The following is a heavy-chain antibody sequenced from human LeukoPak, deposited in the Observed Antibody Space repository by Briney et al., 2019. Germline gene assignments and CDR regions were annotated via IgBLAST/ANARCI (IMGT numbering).Heavy chain of an antibody. J-gene: IGHJ4*02. CDR3: ADPGVGF. CDR2: IKQNGTVM. D-gene: IGHD2-8*01. Sequence: GGSLRLSCVASGFTFSDYWMSWVRQAPGKGLEWVANIKQNGTVMDYVDSVRGRFTISRDNARNSLYLQMNSLRVADTAIYYCADPGVGFWGQGTLVTVSS. V-gene: IGHV3-7*01. CDR1: GFTFSDYW.